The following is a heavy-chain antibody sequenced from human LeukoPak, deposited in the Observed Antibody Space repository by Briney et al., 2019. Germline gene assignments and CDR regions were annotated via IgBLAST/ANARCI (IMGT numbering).Heavy chain of an antibody. CDR1: GGTFSSYA. CDR2: IIPIFGTA. CDR3: ARGDITIFGVVIIPDYYYGMDV. Sequence: SVKVSCKASGGTFSSYAISWVRQAPGQGLEWMGGIIPIFGTANYAQKFQGRVTITADESTSTAYMELSSLRSEDTAVYYCARGDITIFGVVIIPDYYYGMDVWGQGTTVTVSS. V-gene: IGHV1-69*01. J-gene: IGHJ6*02. D-gene: IGHD3-3*01.